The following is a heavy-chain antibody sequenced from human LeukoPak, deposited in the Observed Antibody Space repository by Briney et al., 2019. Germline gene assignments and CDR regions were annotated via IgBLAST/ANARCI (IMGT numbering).Heavy chain of an antibody. CDR3: ARDLGEYSYGHLDY. D-gene: IGHD5-18*01. J-gene: IGHJ4*02. Sequence: GGSLRLSCSASGFTFNNYATHWVRQAPGKGLEFVSAISSDGRSTYSADSVKGRVIISRDNSRKMVYLQMNSLRAEDTAVYYCARDLGEYSYGHLDYWGQGTLVTVSS. V-gene: IGHV3-64*04. CDR1: GFTFNNYA. CDR2: ISSDGRST.